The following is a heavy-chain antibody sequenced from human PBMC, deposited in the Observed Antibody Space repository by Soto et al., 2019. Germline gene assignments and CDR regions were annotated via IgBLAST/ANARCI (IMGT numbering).Heavy chain of an antibody. J-gene: IGHJ3*02. CDR2: ILHSGST. Sequence: SETLSLTCAVSGGSLSGYYWTWIRQSPVKGLEWIGEILHSGSTNYNPSLKSRVTISVDTSKNQFSLKLTSVTAADTAVYYCARVASGGTYDAFDIWGQGTMVTVS. CDR3: ARVASGGTYDAFDI. D-gene: IGHD2-15*01. CDR1: GGSLSGYY. V-gene: IGHV4-34*12.